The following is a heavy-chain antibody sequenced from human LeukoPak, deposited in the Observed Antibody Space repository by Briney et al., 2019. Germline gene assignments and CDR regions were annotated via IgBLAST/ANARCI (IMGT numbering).Heavy chain of an antibody. J-gene: IGHJ4*02. CDR3: ARQDSSNWPLDF. CDR2: IYPDDSDT. D-gene: IGHD6-13*01. CDR1: GYTFTNYW. V-gene: IGHV5-51*01. Sequence: GESLKISCKGSGYTFTNYWIGWVRQMPGKGLEYMGIIYPDDSDTRYSPSLQGQVTISADRSISTAYLQWSSLKASDTAMYYCARQDSSNWPLDFWGQGTLVTVSS.